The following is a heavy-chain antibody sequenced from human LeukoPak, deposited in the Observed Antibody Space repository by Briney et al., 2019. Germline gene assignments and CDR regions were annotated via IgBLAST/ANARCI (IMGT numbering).Heavy chain of an antibody. CDR1: GGSISSYY. CDR3: ARHQFDSSGSHHDAFDI. D-gene: IGHD3-22*01. CDR2: IYYSGST. V-gene: IGHV4-59*01. J-gene: IGHJ3*02. Sequence: SETLSLTCTVSGGSISSYYWSWIRQPPGKGLEWIGYIYYSGSTNYNPSLKSRVTISVDTSKNQFSLKLSSVTAADTPVYYCARHQFDSSGSHHDAFDICGQGTMVTVSS.